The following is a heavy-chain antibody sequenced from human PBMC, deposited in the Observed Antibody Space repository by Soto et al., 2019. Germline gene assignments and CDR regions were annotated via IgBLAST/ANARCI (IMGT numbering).Heavy chain of an antibody. J-gene: IGHJ6*02. CDR1: GFTFRSYS. D-gene: IGHD5-18*01. Sequence: GGSLRLSCAASGFTFRSYSMNWVRQAPGKGLEWVSYISSSSSTIYYADSVKGRFTISRDNAKNALYLQMNSLRAEDTAVYYCARDIWIHLFPRGYYGMDVWGQGTTVTVSS. CDR3: ARDIWIHLFPRGYYGMDV. CDR2: ISSSSSTI. V-gene: IGHV3-48*01.